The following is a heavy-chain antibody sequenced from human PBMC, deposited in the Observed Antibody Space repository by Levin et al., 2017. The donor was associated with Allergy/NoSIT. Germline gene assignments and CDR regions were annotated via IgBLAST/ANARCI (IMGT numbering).Heavy chain of an antibody. CDR3: SRSGRPYGAFHH. Sequence: GESLKISCAVSGFTFSDHQMDWVRQAPGKGLEWVGRTKNKAESYTTEYAASVKGRFTISRHDSENLLYLQMNSLETEDTAVYFCSRSGRPYGAFHHWGQGPLVTVSS. V-gene: IGHV3-72*01. CDR2: TKNKAESYTT. D-gene: IGHD3-10*01. CDR1: GFTFSDHQ. J-gene: IGHJ4*02.